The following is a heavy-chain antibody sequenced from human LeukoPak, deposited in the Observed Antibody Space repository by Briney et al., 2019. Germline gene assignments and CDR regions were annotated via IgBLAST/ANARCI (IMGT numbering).Heavy chain of an antibody. CDR3: AKGKAGHYHSVTDEYYYYMDV. J-gene: IGHJ6*03. V-gene: IGHV4-34*01. CDR2: ISYSGST. CDR1: GGYFSGFY. D-gene: IGHD3-9*01. Sequence: SSETLSLTCVVDGGYFSGFYWTWIRQAPGKGLEWIGEISYSGSTKYNPSLKSRVTIEVDTPKKQISLNLSSLTAADTAVYYCAKGKAGHYHSVTDEYYYYMDVWGKGTTVIVSS.